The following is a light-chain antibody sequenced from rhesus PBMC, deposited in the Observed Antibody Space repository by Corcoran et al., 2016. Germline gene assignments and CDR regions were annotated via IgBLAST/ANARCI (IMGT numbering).Light chain of an antibody. CDR3: QQGTSIPRT. CDR2: RTS. Sequence: EIVLTQSPTSMAVSQGERVTISCTASSSVSTSYLHWYQQKPGFPPRVLVHRTSSLASGVPARFSGSGSGTSYTLTISSREAKNAANYCGQQGTSIPRTFGQGTKVEIK. J-gene: IGKJ1*01. V-gene: IGKV3-17*03. CDR1: SSVSTS.